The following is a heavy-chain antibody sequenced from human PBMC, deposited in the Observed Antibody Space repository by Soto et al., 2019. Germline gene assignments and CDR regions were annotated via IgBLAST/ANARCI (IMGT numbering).Heavy chain of an antibody. D-gene: IGHD5-12*01. V-gene: IGHV1-18*01. CDR3: ASIVTSGYSDYYYYGMDV. CDR2: ISGYNGNT. CDR1: GYSFSNYG. J-gene: IGHJ6*02. Sequence: ASVKVSCKASGYSFSNYGISWVRQAPGQGLEWMGWISGYNGNTNYAQNLQGRVTMTRNTSISTAYMELSSLRSEDTAVYYCASIVTSGYSDYYYYGMDVWGQGTTVTV.